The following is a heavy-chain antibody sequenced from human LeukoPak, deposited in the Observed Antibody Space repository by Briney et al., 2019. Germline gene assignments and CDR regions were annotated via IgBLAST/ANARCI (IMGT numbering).Heavy chain of an antibody. V-gene: IGHV3-15*01. D-gene: IGHD6-25*01. CDR1: GFTFSNAW. Sequence: GGSLRLSCAASGFTFSNAWMSWVRLAPGKGLEWVGRIRSKTNGGTTDYAAPVKGSFTISRDDSKNTLYLQMTSLKTEDTAVYYCTTGAAGNWGQGTLVTVSS. CDR2: IRSKTNGGTT. CDR3: TTGAAGN. J-gene: IGHJ4*02.